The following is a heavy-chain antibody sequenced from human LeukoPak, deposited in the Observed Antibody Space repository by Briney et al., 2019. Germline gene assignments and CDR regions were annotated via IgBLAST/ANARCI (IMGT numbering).Heavy chain of an antibody. CDR2: IRYDGSNK. V-gene: IGHV3-30*02. D-gene: IGHD3-9*01. CDR1: GFSFSYQG. CDR3: AKDQNAVLRYFDWLYY. J-gene: IGHJ4*02. Sequence: GESLRLSCAGSGFSFSYQGMTWVRQAPGKGLEWVAFIRYDGSNKYYADSVKGRFTISRDNSKNTLYLQMNSLRAEDTAVYYCAKDQNAVLRYFDWLYYWGQGTLVTVSS.